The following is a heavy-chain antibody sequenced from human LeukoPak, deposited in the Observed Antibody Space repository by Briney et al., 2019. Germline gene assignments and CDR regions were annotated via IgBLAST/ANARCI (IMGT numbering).Heavy chain of an antibody. CDR2: IYHSGSA. Sequence: PSETLSLTCSVSSYSISSGYYWGWIRQPPGKELEWIGSIYHSGSAYYGPSLKSRVIISVDTSKNQFSLKLSSVTDADTAVYYCVRSGGSGSPFDYWSQGTLVTVSS. V-gene: IGHV4-38-2*02. CDR1: SYSISSGYY. CDR3: VRSGGSGSPFDY. D-gene: IGHD3-10*01. J-gene: IGHJ4*02.